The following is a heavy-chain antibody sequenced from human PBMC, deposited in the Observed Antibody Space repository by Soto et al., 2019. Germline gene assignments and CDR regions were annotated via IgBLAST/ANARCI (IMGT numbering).Heavy chain of an antibody. V-gene: IGHV3-30*03. Sequence: GGSLRLSCTASGFTFSSYGIHWVRQAPGKGLEWVAVISYDGSNKYYADSVKGRFTISRDNAKTSLYLQMDSLRNEDTAVYYCARFFGSGFDYWGQGTLVTVSS. CDR1: GFTFSSYG. J-gene: IGHJ4*02. D-gene: IGHD6-19*01. CDR2: ISYDGSNK. CDR3: ARFFGSGFDY.